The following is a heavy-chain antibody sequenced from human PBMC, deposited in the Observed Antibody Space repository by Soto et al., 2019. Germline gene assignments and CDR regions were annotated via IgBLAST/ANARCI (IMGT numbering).Heavy chain of an antibody. D-gene: IGHD3-3*01. CDR3: AKVNTIFGVEYYYYGMDV. V-gene: IGHV3-23*01. Sequence: GGSLRLSCAASGFTFSSYPMNWVRQAPGTGLEWVSAISGSGDTTYYADSVKGRFTISRDNSKNTMYLQMNSLRAEDTAVYYCAKVNTIFGVEYYYYGMDVWGQGTTVTVSS. CDR1: GFTFSSYP. CDR2: ISGSGDTT. J-gene: IGHJ6*02.